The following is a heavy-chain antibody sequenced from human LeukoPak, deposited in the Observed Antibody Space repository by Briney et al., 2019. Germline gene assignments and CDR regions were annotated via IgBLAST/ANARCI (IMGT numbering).Heavy chain of an antibody. CDR2: IYHSGST. V-gene: IGHV4-38-2*01. Sequence: SETLSLTCAVSGYSISSGYYWGWIRQPPGKGLEWIGSIYHSGSTYYNPSLKSRVTISVDTSKNQFPLKLSSVTAADTAVYYCARAPMVRGVMSAFDIWGQGTMVTVSS. J-gene: IGHJ3*02. CDR3: ARAPMVRGVMSAFDI. D-gene: IGHD3-10*01. CDR1: GYSISSGYY.